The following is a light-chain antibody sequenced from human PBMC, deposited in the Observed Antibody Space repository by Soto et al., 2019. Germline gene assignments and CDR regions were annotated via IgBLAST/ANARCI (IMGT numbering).Light chain of an antibody. Sequence: EIDMPQSPCTLSVSPGARATLSCRASQSVSSNLAWYQQKPGQSPRLLIYGASTRATGIPARFSGSGSGTEFTLTISSLQSEDFAVYYCQQYNNWPQTFGQGTKV. V-gene: IGKV3-15*01. CDR2: GAS. CDR1: QSVSSN. J-gene: IGKJ1*01. CDR3: QQYNNWPQT.